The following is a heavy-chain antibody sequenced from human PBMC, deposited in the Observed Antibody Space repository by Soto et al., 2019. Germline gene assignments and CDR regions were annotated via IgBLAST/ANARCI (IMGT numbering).Heavy chain of an antibody. D-gene: IGHD3-9*01. V-gene: IGHV3-30-3*01. CDR2: ISYDGSNK. CDR3: ARGAYYDILTGYYSGDAFDI. Sequence: PGGSLRLSCAASGFTFSSYAMHWVRQAPGKGLEWVAVISYDGSNKYYADSVKGRFTISRDNSKNTLYLQMNSLRAEDTAVYYCARGAYYDILTGYYSGDAFDIWGQGTMVTVSS. CDR1: GFTFSSYA. J-gene: IGHJ3*02.